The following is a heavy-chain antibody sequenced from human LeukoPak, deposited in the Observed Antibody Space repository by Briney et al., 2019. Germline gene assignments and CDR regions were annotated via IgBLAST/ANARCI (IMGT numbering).Heavy chain of an antibody. CDR1: GFTFGSYS. V-gene: IGHV3-21*01. CDR2: ISSSSSYI. Sequence: PGGSLRLSCAASGFTFGSYSMNWVRQAPGKGLEWVSSISSSSSYIYYADSVKGRFTISRDNAKNSLYLQMNSPRAEDTAVYYCARERIAAADYYFDYWGQGTLVTVSS. D-gene: IGHD6-13*01. CDR3: ARERIAAADYYFDY. J-gene: IGHJ4*02.